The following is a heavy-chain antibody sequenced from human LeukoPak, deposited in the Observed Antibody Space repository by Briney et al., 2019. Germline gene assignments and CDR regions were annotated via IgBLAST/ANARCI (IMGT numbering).Heavy chain of an antibody. CDR3: AKGRYCSSTSCYAYGMDV. J-gene: IGHJ6*02. CDR2: ISGSGGST. CDR1: GFTVSSNY. D-gene: IGHD2-2*01. Sequence: GGSLRLSCAASGFTVSSNYMSWVRQAPGKGLEWVSAISGSGGSTYYADSVKGRFTISRDNSKNTLYLQMNSLRAEDTAVYYCAKGRYCSSTSCYAYGMDVWGQGTTVTVSS. V-gene: IGHV3-23*01.